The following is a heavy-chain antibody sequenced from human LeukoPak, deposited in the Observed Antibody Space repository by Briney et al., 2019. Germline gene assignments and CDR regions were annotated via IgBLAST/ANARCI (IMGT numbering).Heavy chain of an antibody. CDR3: AGYCSSEDY. V-gene: IGHV3-21*01. D-gene: IGHD6-6*01. CDR2: ISSGSTYI. J-gene: IGHJ4*02. Sequence: PGGSLRLSCAASGFAFSTCGMNWVRQAPGKGLEWVSAISSGSTYIYYADSVKGRFTISRDDAKNSLSLQMNSLRTEDTAVYFCAGYCSSEDYWGQGTLVTVSS. CDR1: GFAFSTCG.